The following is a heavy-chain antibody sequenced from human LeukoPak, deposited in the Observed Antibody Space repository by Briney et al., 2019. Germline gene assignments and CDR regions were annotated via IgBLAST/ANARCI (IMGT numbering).Heavy chain of an antibody. D-gene: IGHD2/OR15-2a*01. CDR1: GFTFSSYA. CDR3: AKYIGNSRGSLGNYYYYGMDV. V-gene: IGHV3-23*01. CDR2: ISGSGDSA. Sequence: PGGSLRLSCAASGFTFSSYAVTWVRQAPGRGLEWVTSISGSGDSAYYADSVKGRFTISRDNFKDTVYLQMNNLRADETAIYNCAKYIGNSRGSLGNYYYYGMDVWGQGTAVTVSS. J-gene: IGHJ6*02.